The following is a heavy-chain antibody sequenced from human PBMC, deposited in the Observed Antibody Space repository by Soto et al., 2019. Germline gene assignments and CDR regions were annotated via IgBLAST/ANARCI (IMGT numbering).Heavy chain of an antibody. Sequence: EVQLVESRGGLVQPGGSLRLSCAASGFTFSSYWMHWVRQAPGKGLVWVSRINSDGSSTSYADSVKGRFTISRDNAKNTLYLQMNSLRAEDTAVYYCAREYYDFWSGYSYYYYYGMDVWGQGTTVTVSS. CDR3: AREYYDFWSGYSYYYYYGMDV. V-gene: IGHV3-74*01. D-gene: IGHD3-3*01. J-gene: IGHJ6*02. CDR1: GFTFSSYW. CDR2: INSDGSST.